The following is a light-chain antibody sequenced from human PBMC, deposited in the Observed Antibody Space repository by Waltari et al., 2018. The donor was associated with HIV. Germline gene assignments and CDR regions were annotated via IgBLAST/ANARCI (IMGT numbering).Light chain of an antibody. V-gene: IGLV3-21*04. CDR2: YDT. CDR1: NIERKS. J-gene: IGLJ3*02. Sequence: SSALTQPPSVSVAPGKTARITCGGENIERKSVHWYQQKPGQAPLLVIYYDTDRPPGIPERFSCSKSGDTATLTISRVGDGDEADYFCQVWDSTSDHVVFGGGTKLTVL. CDR3: QVWDSTSDHVV.